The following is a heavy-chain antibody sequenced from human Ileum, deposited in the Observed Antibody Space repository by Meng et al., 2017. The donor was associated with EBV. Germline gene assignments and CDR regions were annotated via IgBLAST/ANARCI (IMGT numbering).Heavy chain of an antibody. J-gene: IGHJ4*02. CDR2: IYWDDDK. Sequence: QITLKESGPTLVHPTQTLTLTCSLFGFSLNTDGMAVSWIRQPPGKALEWLALIYWDDDKRYSPSLKTRLTITKDTSKNQEVLTMTNMDPVDTATYYCARRSFAAGSPDYWGQGTLVTVSS. D-gene: IGHD3-10*01. CDR3: ARRSFAAGSPDY. CDR1: GFSLNTDGMA. V-gene: IGHV2-5*02.